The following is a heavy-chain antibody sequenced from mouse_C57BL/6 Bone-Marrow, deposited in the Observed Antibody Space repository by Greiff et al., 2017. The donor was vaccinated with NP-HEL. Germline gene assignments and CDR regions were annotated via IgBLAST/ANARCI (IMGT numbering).Heavy chain of an antibody. D-gene: IGHD2-4*01. CDR1: GFNIKDDY. J-gene: IGHJ1*03. V-gene: IGHV14-4*01. Sequence: EVQLQQSGAELVRPGASVKLSCTASGFNIKDDYMHWVKQRPEQGLEWIGWIDPENGDTEYASKFQGKATITADTSSNTAYLQLSSLTSEDTAVYYCTTRYDYDSYWYFDVWGTGTTVTVSS. CDR3: TTRYDYDSYWYFDV. CDR2: IDPENGDT.